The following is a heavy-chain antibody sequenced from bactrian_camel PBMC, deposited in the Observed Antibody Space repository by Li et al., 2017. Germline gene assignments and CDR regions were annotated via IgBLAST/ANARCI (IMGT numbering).Heavy chain of an antibody. D-gene: IGHD2*01. V-gene: IGHV3S53*01. Sequence: HVQLVESGGDSVQTGGSLTLSCAASGYTYARYCMGWFREAPGTQREGVASIYTGGEALYADSVKGRFTISQDSFKDTVYLQMDSLKPEDTATYLCAAGPLFTGGVGSSKRDCRYEYWGRGTQVTV. J-gene: IGHJ4*01. CDR3: AAGPLFTGGVGSSKRDCRYEY. CDR2: IYTGGEA. CDR1: GYTYARYC.